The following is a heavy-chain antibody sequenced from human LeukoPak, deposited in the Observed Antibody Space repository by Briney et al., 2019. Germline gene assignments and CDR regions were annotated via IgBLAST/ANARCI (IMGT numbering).Heavy chain of an antibody. CDR2: ISAYNGNT. CDR3: ARAPGIVGATTDPDY. CDR1: GYTFTSYG. D-gene: IGHD1-26*01. J-gene: IGHJ4*02. V-gene: IGHV1-18*01. Sequence: GASVKVSCKASGYTFTSYGISWVRQAPGQGLEWMGWISAYNGNTNYAQKLQGRVTMTTDTSTSTAYMELRSLRSDGTAVYYCARAPGIVGATTDPDYWGQGTLVTVSS.